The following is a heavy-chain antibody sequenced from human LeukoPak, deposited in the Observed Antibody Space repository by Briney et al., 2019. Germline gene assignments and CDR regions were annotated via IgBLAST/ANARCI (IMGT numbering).Heavy chain of an antibody. J-gene: IGHJ5*02. V-gene: IGHV4-4*07. CDR1: TGSISNYY. D-gene: IGHD3-10*01. CDR2: IYTSGGT. Sequence: PSETLSLTCTVSTGSISNYYWTWIRQPAGKGLEWIGRIYTSGGTTYNPSLKSRVTMSVDTSKNQFSLRLTSVTAADTAVYYCARDLTLWFGEENWFDPWGQGTLVTVSS. CDR3: ARDLTLWFGEENWFDP.